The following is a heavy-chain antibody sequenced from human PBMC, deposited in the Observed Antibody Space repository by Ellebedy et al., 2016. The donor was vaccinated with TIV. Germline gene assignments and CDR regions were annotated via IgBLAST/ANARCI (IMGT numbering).Heavy chain of an antibody. V-gene: IGHV3-48*01. CDR3: ARGAGTGAWLIDS. J-gene: IGHJ4*02. CDR1: GFTFSSYS. CDR2: ISSSSSTI. Sequence: GESLKIPXAASGFTFSSYSMNWVRQAPGKGLEWVSYISSSSSTIYYADSVKGRFTISRDNAKNSLYLQMNSLRAEDTALYYCARGAGTGAWLIDSWGQGTLVIVSS. D-gene: IGHD1-1*01.